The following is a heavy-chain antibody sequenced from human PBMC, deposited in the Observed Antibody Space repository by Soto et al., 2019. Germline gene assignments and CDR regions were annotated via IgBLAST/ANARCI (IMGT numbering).Heavy chain of an antibody. D-gene: IGHD3-9*01. J-gene: IGHJ6*03. V-gene: IGHV1-18*01. CDR1: GYTFTSYG. CDR2: ISAYNGNT. Sequence: QVQLVQSGAEVKKPGASVKVSCKASGYTFTSYGISWVRQAPGQGLEWMGWISAYNGNTNYAQKLQGRVTMTTDTSTSTADMELRSLRSNDTAVYYCARVGIFGVTGYYRDYFYYYYMDVWGKGTTVTVSS. CDR3: ARVGIFGVTGYYRDYFYYYYMDV.